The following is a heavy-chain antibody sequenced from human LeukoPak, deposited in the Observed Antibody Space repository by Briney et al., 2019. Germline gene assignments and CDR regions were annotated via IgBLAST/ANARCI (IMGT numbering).Heavy chain of an antibody. CDR1: GFTFSSYS. Sequence: AGGSLRLSCAASGFTFSSYSMNWVRQAPGKGLEWGSYISSSSSTIYYADSVKGRFTISRDNAKNSLYLQMNSLRAEDTAVYYCARDTLYYFDYWGQGTLVTVSS. CDR2: ISSSSSTI. J-gene: IGHJ4*02. CDR3: ARDTLYYFDY. V-gene: IGHV3-48*01.